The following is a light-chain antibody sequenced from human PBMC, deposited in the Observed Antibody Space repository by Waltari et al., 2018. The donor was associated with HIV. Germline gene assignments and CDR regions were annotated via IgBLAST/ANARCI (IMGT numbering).Light chain of an antibody. Sequence: QSVLTQPPSVSAAPGQKVTITCSGSSAAIGSNYVSWYQQFPGKAPSRPIFDPYKRPSGIPDRFSASKSGTSATLDITGLQTGDEADYYCATWDNSLSIVVFGGGTKLTVL. CDR2: DPY. CDR1: SAAIGSNY. J-gene: IGLJ3*02. V-gene: IGLV1-51*01. CDR3: ATWDNSLSIVV.